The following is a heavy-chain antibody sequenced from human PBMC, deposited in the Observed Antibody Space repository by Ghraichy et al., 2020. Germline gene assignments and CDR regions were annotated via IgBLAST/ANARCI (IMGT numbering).Heavy chain of an antibody. V-gene: IGHV3-30*18. CDR2: ISYDGSNK. D-gene: IGHD6-13*01. Sequence: GGSLRLSCAASGFTFSSYGMHWVRQAPGKGLEWVAVISYDGSNKYYADSVKGRFTISRDNSKNTLYLQMNSLRAEDTAVYYCAKGRGRQQLVQEEFDYWGQGTLVTVSS. CDR1: GFTFSSYG. J-gene: IGHJ4*02. CDR3: AKGRGRQQLVQEEFDY.